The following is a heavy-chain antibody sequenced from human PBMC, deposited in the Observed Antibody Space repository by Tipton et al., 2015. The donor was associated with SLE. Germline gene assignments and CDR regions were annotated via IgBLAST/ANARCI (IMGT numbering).Heavy chain of an antibody. D-gene: IGHD1-26*01. Sequence: GLVKPSETLSLTCTVSGGSVNSTTYYWVWIRQPPGKGLEWIGSIYSGGITHYSPSLKSRVIMSVDTSKNQFSLRLNSVTAADTAVYFCARFQEWERSFDLWGQGTLVTVSS. CDR3: ARFQEWERSFDL. V-gene: IGHV4-39*01. CDR1: GGSVNSTTYY. J-gene: IGHJ4*02. CDR2: IYSGGIT.